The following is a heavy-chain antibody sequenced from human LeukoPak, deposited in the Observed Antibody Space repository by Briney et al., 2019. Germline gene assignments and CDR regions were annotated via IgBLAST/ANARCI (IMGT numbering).Heavy chain of an antibody. CDR2: VYYSGRT. CDR3: ARQYSRSSYFDY. J-gene: IGHJ4*01. D-gene: IGHD6-6*01. V-gene: IGHV4-59*08. CDR1: GDSLSSYY. Sequence: SETLSLTCTVSGDSLSSYYWTWIRQPPGKGLEWIGYVYYSGRTNYNPSLESRVTISVDTSKNHFSLNLTSVTAADTAVYYCARQYSRSSYFDYWGHGTLVTVSS.